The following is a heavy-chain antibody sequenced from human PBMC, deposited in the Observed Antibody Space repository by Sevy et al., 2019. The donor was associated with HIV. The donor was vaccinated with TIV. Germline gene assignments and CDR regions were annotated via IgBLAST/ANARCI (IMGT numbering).Heavy chain of an antibody. CDR1: GFTFSSYS. CDR3: ARASAGQQLGPTCFDP. J-gene: IGHJ5*02. CDR2: ISSSSSYI. Sequence: GGSLRLSCAASGFTFSSYSMNWVRQAPGKGLEWVSSISSSSSYIYYADSVKGRFTISRDNAKNSLYLQINSLRAEDKAAYYCARASAGQQLGPTCFDPWGKGTLVTVSS. V-gene: IGHV3-21*01. D-gene: IGHD6-13*01.